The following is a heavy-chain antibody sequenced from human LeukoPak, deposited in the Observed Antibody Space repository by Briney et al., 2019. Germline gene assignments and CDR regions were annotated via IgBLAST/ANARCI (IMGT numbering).Heavy chain of an antibody. Sequence: ASVKVSCKASGYTFTGYYMHWVRQAPGQGLEWMGWINPNSGGTNYAQKFQGRVTMTRDTSISTAHMELSRLRSDDTAVYYCARAGEFSSSWKLHYYYYYYMDVWGKGTTVTVSS. CDR1: GYTFTGYY. CDR2: INPNSGGT. CDR3: ARAGEFSSSWKLHYYYYYYMDV. J-gene: IGHJ6*03. V-gene: IGHV1-2*02. D-gene: IGHD6-13*01.